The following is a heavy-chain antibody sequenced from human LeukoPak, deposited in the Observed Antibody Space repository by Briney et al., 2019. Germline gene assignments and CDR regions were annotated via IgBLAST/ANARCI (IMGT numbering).Heavy chain of an antibody. CDR2: IYYSGST. D-gene: IGHD2-15*01. Sequence: PSETLSLTCTVSGGSIRSYYWSWIRQPPGKGLEWIGFIYYSGSTNYSPSLKSRVTMPLDTSNTQFSLRLSSGTAADTAVYYCARVRDCSGGSCYPFDYWGQGTLVSVSS. CDR1: GGSIRSYY. V-gene: IGHV4-59*08. J-gene: IGHJ4*02. CDR3: ARVRDCSGGSCYPFDY.